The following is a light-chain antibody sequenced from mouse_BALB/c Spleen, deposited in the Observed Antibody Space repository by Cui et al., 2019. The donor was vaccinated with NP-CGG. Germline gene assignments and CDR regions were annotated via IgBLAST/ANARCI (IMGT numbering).Light chain of an antibody. CDR2: GTN. CDR1: TGAVTTSNY. V-gene: IGLV1*01. CDR3: ALWYSNHWV. J-gene: IGLJ1*01. Sequence: QAVVTQESALTTSPGETVTLTCRSSTGAVTTSNYANWVQEKSDHLFTGLIGGTNNRAPGVPARFSGSLIGDKAAFTITGAQTKDEAIYFCALWYSNHWVFGGGTKLTVL.